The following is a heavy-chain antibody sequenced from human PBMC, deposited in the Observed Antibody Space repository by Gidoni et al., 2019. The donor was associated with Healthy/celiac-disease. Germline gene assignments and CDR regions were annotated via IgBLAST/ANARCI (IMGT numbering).Heavy chain of an antibody. CDR2: ISGSGGST. CDR3: AKGESYYDSSGYYYPTYYFDY. V-gene: IGHV3-23*01. Sequence: EVQLLESGGGLVQPGGSLRLSCAASGFHFSSSAMSWVRQAPGKGLEWVSAISGSGGSTYYADSVKGRFTISRDNSKNTLYLQMNSLRAEDTAVYYCAKGESYYDSSGYYYPTYYFDYWGQGTLVTVSS. CDR1: GFHFSSSA. J-gene: IGHJ4*02. D-gene: IGHD3-22*01.